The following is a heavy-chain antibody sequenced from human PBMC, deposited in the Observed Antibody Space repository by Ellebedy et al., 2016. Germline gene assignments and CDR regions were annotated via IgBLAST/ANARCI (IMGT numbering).Heavy chain of an antibody. V-gene: IGHV3-53*01. J-gene: IGHJ4*02. CDR3: VRSGHSDGYFYY. CDR2: IYSDDTT. D-gene: IGHD3-10*01. Sequence: GESLKISCAASGFTVSSNYMSWVRQAPGKGLEWVSVIYSDDTTYYADSVKGRFTFSRDNSRNTVSLQMNSLRAEDTAVYCCVRSGHSDGYFYYWGQGTLVTVSS. CDR1: GFTVSSNY.